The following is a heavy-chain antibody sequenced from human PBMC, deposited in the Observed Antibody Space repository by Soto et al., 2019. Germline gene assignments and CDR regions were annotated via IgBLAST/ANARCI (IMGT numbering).Heavy chain of an antibody. D-gene: IGHD2-2*02. CDR1: GFTFRNYA. CDR2: ISRSGGTS. Sequence: GGSLRLSCAAAGFTFRNYAMSWVRQAPGKGLEWVSAISRSGGTSYYADSVKGRFTISRDNAKNTLYLQMDKLRAEDTAVSVCARGDCSAAGCYIPYYYGMDVWGQGTTVTVSS. V-gene: IGHV3-23*01. CDR3: ARGDCSAAGCYIPYYYGMDV. J-gene: IGHJ6*02.